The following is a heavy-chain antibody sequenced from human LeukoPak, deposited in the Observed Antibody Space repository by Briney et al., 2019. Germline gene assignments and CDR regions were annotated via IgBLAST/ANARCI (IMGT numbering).Heavy chain of an antibody. Sequence: SETLSLTCTVSGGSISSGSYYWSWIRQPAGKGLEWIGRIYTSGSTNYNPSLKSRVTISVDTSKNQFSLKLSSVTAADTAVYYCARGFMVREVIMNWGQGTLVTVSS. D-gene: IGHD3-10*01. V-gene: IGHV4-61*02. CDR3: ARGFMVREVIMN. J-gene: IGHJ4*02. CDR1: GGSISSGSYY. CDR2: IYTSGST.